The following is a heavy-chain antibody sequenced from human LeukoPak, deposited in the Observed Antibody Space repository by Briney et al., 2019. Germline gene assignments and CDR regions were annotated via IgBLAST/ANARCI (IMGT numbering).Heavy chain of an antibody. V-gene: IGHV3-66*01. CDR3: ARTKEMASISYFDS. CDR1: GFTFDDYG. Sequence: GGSLRLSCAASGFTFDDYGLSWVRQVPGKGLEWVSVIYSGGSTYYADSVKGRFTISRDNSKNTLYLQMNSLRAEDTAVYYCARTKEMASISYFDSWGQGTLVTVSS. J-gene: IGHJ4*02. D-gene: IGHD5-24*01. CDR2: IYSGGST.